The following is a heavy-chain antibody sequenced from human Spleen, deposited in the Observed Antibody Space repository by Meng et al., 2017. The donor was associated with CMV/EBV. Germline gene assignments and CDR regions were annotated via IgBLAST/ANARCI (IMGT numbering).Heavy chain of an antibody. J-gene: IGHJ5*02. D-gene: IGHD4-23*01. V-gene: IGHV1-18*01. CDR1: GYTFTPCR. CDR2: ISPYNDDT. CDR3: AGGGGHNYKWFDP. Sequence: APGYTFTPCRIAWVRQAPGQGFGWMGWISPYNDDTYEAHNLQGRVTMSTDTSTGTAFLELGRLTSDDTAVYYCAGGGGHNYKWFDPWGQGTLVTVSS.